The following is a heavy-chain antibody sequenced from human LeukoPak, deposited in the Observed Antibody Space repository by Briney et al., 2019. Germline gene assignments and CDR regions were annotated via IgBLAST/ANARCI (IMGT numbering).Heavy chain of an antibody. J-gene: IGHJ4*02. V-gene: IGHV4-59*01. CDR1: GGSISGYY. D-gene: IGHD5-24*01. CDR2: VFYSGGT. CDR3: ARGDGYNYY. Sequence: TSETLSLTCTVSGGSISGYYWSWIRQPPGKGLEWIGYVFYSGGTNYNPSLMSRVTISVDTSRNQFSLKLSSLTAADTAVYYCARGDGYNYYWGQGTLVTVSS.